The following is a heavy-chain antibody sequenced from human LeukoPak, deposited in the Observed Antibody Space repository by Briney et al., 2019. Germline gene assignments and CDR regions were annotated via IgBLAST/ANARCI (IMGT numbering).Heavy chain of an antibody. V-gene: IGHV3-74*01. Sequence: PGGSLRLSRAVSGFIFSSYWMHWVRQAPGKGLVWVSRINIDGSTTNYADSVKGRFTISRDNAKTTLYLQMNSLRAEDSAVYYCARGVSGSYGKFDYWGQGTLVTVSS. CDR3: ARGVSGSYGKFDY. CDR1: GFIFSSYW. J-gene: IGHJ4*02. CDR2: INIDGSTT. D-gene: IGHD1-26*01.